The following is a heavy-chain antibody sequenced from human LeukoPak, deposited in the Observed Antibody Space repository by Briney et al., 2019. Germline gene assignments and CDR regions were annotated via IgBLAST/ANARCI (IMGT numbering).Heavy chain of an antibody. V-gene: IGHV4-39*01. CDR2: IYYSGST. D-gene: IGHD2-2*01. Sequence: SETLSLTCTVSGGSISSSSYYWGWIRQPPGKGLEWIGSIYYSGSTYYNPSLKSRVTISVDTSKNQFSLKLSSVTAADTAVYYCARRPSVKYCSSTSCFDYYYYYGMDVWGQGTTVTVSS. CDR1: GGSISSSSYY. J-gene: IGHJ6*02. CDR3: ARRPSVKYCSSTSCFDYYYYYGMDV.